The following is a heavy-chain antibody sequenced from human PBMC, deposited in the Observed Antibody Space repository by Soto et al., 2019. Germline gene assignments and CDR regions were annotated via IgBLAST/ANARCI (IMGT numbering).Heavy chain of an antibody. CDR3: ARQIGFWSGSYIPSYFAY. CDR1: GGSISSSSYY. J-gene: IGHJ4*02. D-gene: IGHD3-3*01. Sequence: PSETLSLTCTVSGGSISSSSYYWGWIRQPPGKGLEWIGSIYYSGSTYYNPSLKSRVTVSVDTSKNQFSLKLSSVTAADTAVYYCARQIGFWSGSYIPSYFAYWGQGTLVTVSS. CDR2: IYYSGST. V-gene: IGHV4-39*01.